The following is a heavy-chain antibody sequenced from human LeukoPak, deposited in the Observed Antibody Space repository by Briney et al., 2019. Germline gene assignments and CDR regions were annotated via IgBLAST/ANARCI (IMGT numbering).Heavy chain of an antibody. J-gene: IGHJ4*02. CDR3: AREGGSYGGFDY. V-gene: IGHV1-69*13. Sequence: SVKVSCKASGGTFSSYAISWVRQAPGQGLEWMGGIIPIFGTANYAQRFQGRVTITADESTSTAYMELSSLRSEDTAVYYCAREGGSYGGFDYWGQGTLVTVSS. D-gene: IGHD1-26*01. CDR2: IIPIFGTA. CDR1: GGTFSSYA.